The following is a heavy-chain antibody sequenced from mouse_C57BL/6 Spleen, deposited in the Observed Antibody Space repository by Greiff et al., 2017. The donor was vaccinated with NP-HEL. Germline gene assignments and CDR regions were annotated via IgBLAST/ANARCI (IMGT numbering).Heavy chain of an antibody. CDR2: IYPGSGST. J-gene: IGHJ3*01. Sequence: VQLQQPGAELVKPGASVKMSCKASGYTFTSYWITWVKQRPGQGLEWIGDIYPGSGSTNYNEKFKSKATLTVDTSSSTAYMQLSSLTSEDSAVYYCARFDYYGSSPWFAYWGQGTLVTVSA. CDR1: GYTFTSYW. D-gene: IGHD1-1*01. CDR3: ARFDYYGSSPWFAY. V-gene: IGHV1-55*01.